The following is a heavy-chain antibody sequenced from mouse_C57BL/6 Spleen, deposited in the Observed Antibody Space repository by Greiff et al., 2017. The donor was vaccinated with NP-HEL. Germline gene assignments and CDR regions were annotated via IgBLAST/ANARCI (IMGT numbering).Heavy chain of an antibody. Sequence: EVKLVESGGGLVQPGGSLSLSCAASGFTFTDYYMSWVRQPPGKALEWLGFIRNKANGYTTEYSASVKGRFTISRDNSQSILYLQMNALRAEDSATYYCARWSGTYNFDYWGQGTTLTVSS. CDR3: ARWSGTYNFDY. V-gene: IGHV7-3*01. CDR2: IRNKANGYTT. CDR1: GFTFTDYY. J-gene: IGHJ2*01. D-gene: IGHD4-1*01.